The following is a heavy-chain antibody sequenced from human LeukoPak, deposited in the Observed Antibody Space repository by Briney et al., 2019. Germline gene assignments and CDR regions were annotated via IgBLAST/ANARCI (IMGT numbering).Heavy chain of an antibody. CDR2: IYYSGST. CDR1: GGSISSYY. V-gene: IGHV4-59*08. J-gene: IGHJ3*02. Sequence: KPSETLSLTCTDSGGSISSYYWRWIRQPPGKGLEWIGYIYYSGSTNYNPSLKSRVTISVDTSKNQFSLKLSSVTAADTAVYYCARLDGEGYNLYDVFDIWGQGTMVTVSS. D-gene: IGHD5-24*01. CDR3: ARLDGEGYNLYDVFDI.